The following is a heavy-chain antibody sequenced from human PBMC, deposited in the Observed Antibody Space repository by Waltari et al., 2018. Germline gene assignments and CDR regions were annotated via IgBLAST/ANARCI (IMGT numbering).Heavy chain of an antibody. CDR3: ARDSGKRGGITMSRGAFDI. J-gene: IGHJ3*02. V-gene: IGHV1-69*08. D-gene: IGHD3-10*02. CDR2: IIPIFGTA. CDR1: GGTFSSYA. Sequence: QVQLVQSGAEVKKPGSSVKVSCKASGGTFSSYAISWVRQAPGQGLEWMGRIIPIFGTANYAQKFQGRVTITADKSTSTAYMELSSLRSEDTAVYYCARDSGKRGGITMSRGAFDIWGQGTMVTVSS.